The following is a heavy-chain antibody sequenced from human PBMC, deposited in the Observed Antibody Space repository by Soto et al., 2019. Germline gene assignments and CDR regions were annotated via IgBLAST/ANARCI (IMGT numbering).Heavy chain of an antibody. CDR3: ARVVPGAEAWFGP. Sequence: QVQLVQSGGEVKRPGASVKVSCKTSGYTFPNYGITWVRQAPGQPLEWLGWISLYSDGTNYAQKFRGRVSMTTDTSTTTAYMELRSLRSDDTAVYYCARVVPGAEAWFGPWGQGTLVTVSS. D-gene: IGHD2-2*01. CDR1: GYTFPNYG. CDR2: ISLYSDGT. J-gene: IGHJ5*02. V-gene: IGHV1-18*01.